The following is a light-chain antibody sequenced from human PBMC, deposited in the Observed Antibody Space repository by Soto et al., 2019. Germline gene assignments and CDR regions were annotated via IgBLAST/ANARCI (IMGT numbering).Light chain of an antibody. CDR2: GAS. J-gene: IGKJ5*01. CDR1: QGFSTK. CDR3: QQFHNWHPIT. Sequence: EIVMTQSPATLSVSPGERTTLSCRSSQGFSTKLAWYQQKPCQAPMLLIYGASTRATGIPARFSGSGSGTEFTLTISSLQSEDFAVYYCQQFHNWHPITFGQGTRLEIK. V-gene: IGKV3-15*01.